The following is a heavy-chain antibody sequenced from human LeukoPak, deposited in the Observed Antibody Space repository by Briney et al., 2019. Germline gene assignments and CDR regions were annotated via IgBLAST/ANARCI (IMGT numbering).Heavy chain of an antibody. Sequence: SVKVSCKASGGTFISYAISWVRQAPGQGLEWMGGIIPIFGTANYAQKFQGRVTITADESTSTAYMELSSLRSEDTAVYYCARGRNCSGGSCYSVVDCYYGMDVWGQGTTVTVSS. V-gene: IGHV1-69*01. CDR3: ARGRNCSGGSCYSVVDCYYGMDV. J-gene: IGHJ6*02. D-gene: IGHD2-15*01. CDR2: IIPIFGTA. CDR1: GGTFISYA.